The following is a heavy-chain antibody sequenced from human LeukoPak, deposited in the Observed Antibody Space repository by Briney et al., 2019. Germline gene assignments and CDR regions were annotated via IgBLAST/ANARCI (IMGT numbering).Heavy chain of an antibody. CDR2: IRSKGYGGTT. D-gene: IGHD6-13*01. Sequence: GGSLRLSCAASGFTFSSYEMNWVRQAPGKGLEWVGFIRSKGYGGTTEYAASVKGRFIISRDDSKSIASLQMNGLQTEDTAVYYCTRGPVLGAAAGKYYYMDVWGKGTTVTISS. CDR1: GFTFSSYE. CDR3: TRGPVLGAAAGKYYYMDV. V-gene: IGHV3-49*04. J-gene: IGHJ6*03.